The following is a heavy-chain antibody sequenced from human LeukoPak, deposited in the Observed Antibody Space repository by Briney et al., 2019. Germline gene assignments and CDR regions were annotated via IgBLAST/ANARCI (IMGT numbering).Heavy chain of an antibody. V-gene: IGHV1-2*02. CDR3: ARSGYSGSINWFDP. D-gene: IGHD5-12*01. J-gene: IGHJ5*02. CDR2: INPNSGGT. Sequence: GASVKVSCKASGYTFTCYYMHWVRQAPGQGLEWMGWINPNSGGTNYAQKFQGRVTMTRNTSISTAYMELSSLRSEDTAVYYCARSGYSGSINWFDPWGQGTLVTVSS. CDR1: GYTFTCYY.